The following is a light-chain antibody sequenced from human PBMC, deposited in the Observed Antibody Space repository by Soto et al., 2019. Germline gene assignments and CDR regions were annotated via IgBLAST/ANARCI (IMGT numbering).Light chain of an antibody. V-gene: IGLV1-40*01. CDR1: TSNIGAGYH. CDR2: SYT. Sequence: QSVLTQPPSVSGAPGQRVTISCIGSTSNIGAGYHVHWYQHLPGTAPKLLIYSYTNRPSGVPDRFSGSKSGTSASLAITGLQAEDEADYYCQSYDSSLSGYVFGTGTKLTVL. J-gene: IGLJ1*01. CDR3: QSYDSSLSGYV.